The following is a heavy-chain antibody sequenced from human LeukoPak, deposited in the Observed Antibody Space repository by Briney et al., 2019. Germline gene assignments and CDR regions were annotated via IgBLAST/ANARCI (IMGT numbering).Heavy chain of an antibody. CDR3: AREVDLAMPGSQDAFDI. D-gene: IGHD6-19*01. J-gene: IGHJ3*02. Sequence: SQTLSLTCTVSGVSISGDNYFWSWVRQSPGEGLEWIGYLSHKWGAFYNPSLNSRASISVDTSKNEFSLKLSSATAADTAIYYCAREVDLAMPGSQDAFDIWGQGTMVTVSS. V-gene: IGHV4-30-4*01. CDR1: GVSISGDNYF. CDR2: LSHKWGA.